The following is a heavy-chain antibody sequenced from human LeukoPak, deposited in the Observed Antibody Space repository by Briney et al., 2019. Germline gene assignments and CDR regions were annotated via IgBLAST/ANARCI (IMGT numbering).Heavy chain of an antibody. J-gene: IGHJ5*02. CDR1: GGSFSGYY. CDR3: ARLIVVVPAATGDWFDP. V-gene: IGHV4-34*01. CDR2: INHSGST. D-gene: IGHD2-2*01. Sequence: SETLSLTCAVYGGSFSGYYWSWIRQPPGKGLEWIGEINHSGSTNYNPSLKSRVTISVDTSKNQFSLKPSSVTAADTAVYYCARLIVVVPAATGDWFDPWGQGTLVTVSS.